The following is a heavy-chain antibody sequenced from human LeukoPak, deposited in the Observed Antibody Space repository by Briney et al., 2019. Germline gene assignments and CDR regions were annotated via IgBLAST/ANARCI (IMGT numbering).Heavy chain of an antibody. CDR2: IYPGDSDT. J-gene: IGHJ4*02. Sequence: GESLKISCKGSGYSFTRNWIGWVRQMPGKGLEWMGIIYPGDSDTRYSPSFQGQVTISADKSISTAYLQWSSLKASDTAMYYCARGRSGYSYGYYFDYWGQGTLVTVSS. CDR1: GYSFTRNW. V-gene: IGHV5-51*01. D-gene: IGHD5-18*01. CDR3: ARGRSGYSYGYYFDY.